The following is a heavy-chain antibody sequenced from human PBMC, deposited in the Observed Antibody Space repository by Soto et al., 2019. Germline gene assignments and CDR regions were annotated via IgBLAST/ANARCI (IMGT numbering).Heavy chain of an antibody. Sequence: PGGSLRLSCAASGFTFSSYGMHWVRQAPGKGLEWVAVISYDGSNKYYADSVKGRFTISRDNSKNTLYLQMNSLRAEDTAVYYCAKEPITMILEYYFDYWGQGTLVTVSS. CDR1: GFTFSSYG. J-gene: IGHJ4*02. CDR3: AKEPITMILEYYFDY. CDR2: ISYDGSNK. D-gene: IGHD3-22*01. V-gene: IGHV3-30*18.